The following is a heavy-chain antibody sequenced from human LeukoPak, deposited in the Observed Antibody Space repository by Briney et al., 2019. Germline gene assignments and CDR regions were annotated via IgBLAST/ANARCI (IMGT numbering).Heavy chain of an antibody. V-gene: IGHV4-31*03. CDR2: IYYSGSP. J-gene: IGHJ6*02. Sequence: PSQTLSLTCTVSGGSISSGGYYWSWIRQHPGKGLEWIGYIYYSGSPYYNPSLKSRVTISVDTSKNQFSLKLSSVTAADTAVYYCARASLVRESREYYYYYGMDVWGQGTTVTVSS. D-gene: IGHD3-10*01. CDR3: ARASLVRESREYYYYYGMDV. CDR1: GGSISSGGYY.